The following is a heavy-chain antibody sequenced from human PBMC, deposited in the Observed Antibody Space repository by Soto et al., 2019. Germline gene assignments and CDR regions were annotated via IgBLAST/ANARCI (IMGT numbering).Heavy chain of an antibody. Sequence: GGSLRLSCAASGFTFSSYAMHWVRQAPGKGLEWVAVISNDGSTKYDADSVKGRFTISRDNSKNTLYLQMNSLRTEDTAVYYWGGEGLRVSYPRLGVLGQGATVTVSS. CDR3: GGEGLRVSYPRLGV. V-gene: IGHV3-30-3*01. CDR1: GFTFSSYA. D-gene: IGHD1-26*01. CDR2: ISNDGSTK. J-gene: IGHJ6*02.